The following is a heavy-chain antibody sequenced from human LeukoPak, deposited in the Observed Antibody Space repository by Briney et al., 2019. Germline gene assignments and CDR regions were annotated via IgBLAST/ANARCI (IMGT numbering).Heavy chain of an antibody. CDR2: ISSSSSYI. V-gene: IGHV3-21*01. J-gene: IGHJ4*02. CDR1: GFTFSSYS. D-gene: IGHD6-13*01. CDR3: ARSRGDSSSWYTLSQHETNPY. Sequence: PGGSLRLSCAASGFTFSSYSMNWVRQAPGKGLEWVSSISSSSSYIYYADSVKGRFTISRDNAKNSLYLQMNSLRAEDTAVYYCARSRGDSSSWYTLSQHETNPYWGQGTLVTVSS.